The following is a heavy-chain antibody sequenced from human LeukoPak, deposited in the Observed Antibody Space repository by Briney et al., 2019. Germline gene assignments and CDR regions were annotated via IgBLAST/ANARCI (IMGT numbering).Heavy chain of an antibody. D-gene: IGHD6-25*01. V-gene: IGHV3-30*18. Sequence: GRSLRLSCAASGFTFSSYGMHWVRHAPGKGLEWVAVISYDGSNKYYADSVKGRFTISRDNSKNTLYLQMNSLRAEDTAVYYCAKDGRLAHFDYWGQGTLVTVSS. J-gene: IGHJ4*02. CDR1: GFTFSSYG. CDR3: AKDGRLAHFDY. CDR2: ISYDGSNK.